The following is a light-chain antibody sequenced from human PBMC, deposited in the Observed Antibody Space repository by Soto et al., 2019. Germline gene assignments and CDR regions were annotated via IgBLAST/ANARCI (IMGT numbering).Light chain of an antibody. J-gene: IGLJ1*01. V-gene: IGLV2-14*01. CDR2: DVS. Sequence: QSVLTQPASVSGSPGQSITISCTGTSSDVGGYNYVSWYQQHPGKAPKLMIYDVSNRPSGVSNRFSGSKSGNTASLTISGLQAEDEADYYCSSYTRSSTLYVFGTGNRSPS. CDR1: SSDVGGYNY. CDR3: SSYTRSSTLYV.